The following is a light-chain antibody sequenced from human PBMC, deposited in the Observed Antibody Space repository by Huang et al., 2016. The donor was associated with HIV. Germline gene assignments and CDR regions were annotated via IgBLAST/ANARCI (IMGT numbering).Light chain of an antibody. CDR3: QQYGSSPRT. CDR1: QSVRSSY. CDR2: GAY. Sequence: IVLTQSPGTLSLSPGERVTLSCRASQSVRSSYLAGYQQKPGQTPRLLIYGAYNRAGGIPIRFSGSQSGTDFTLAISSLEPEDFGVYYCQQYGSSPRTFGQGTKLEIK. V-gene: IGKV3-20*01. J-gene: IGKJ2*01.